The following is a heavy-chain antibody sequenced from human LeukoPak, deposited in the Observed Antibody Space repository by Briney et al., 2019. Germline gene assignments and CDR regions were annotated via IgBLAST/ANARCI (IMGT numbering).Heavy chain of an antibody. J-gene: IGHJ4*02. CDR1: GFTFSDSV. CDR3: AKSVYRIRIVVVNGPFDY. CDR2: ISGLGDST. V-gene: IGHV3-23*01. Sequence: AGGSLRLSCAASGFTFSDSVMSWVRQAPGKGLEWVSTISGLGDSTDYADSVKGWFTISRDNSKNTLYLQMNSLRAEDTAVYYCAKSVYRIRIVVVNGPFDYWGQGTLVTVSS. D-gene: IGHD3-22*01.